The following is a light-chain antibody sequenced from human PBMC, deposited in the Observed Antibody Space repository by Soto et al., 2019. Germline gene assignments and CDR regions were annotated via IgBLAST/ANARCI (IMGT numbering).Light chain of an antibody. J-gene: IGKJ4*01. CDR2: GAS. V-gene: IGKV3-20*01. CDR1: QSVSSSY. Sequence: EIVMTHSPATLSVSPGERATLSCRASQSVSSSYLGWYQQKHGQAPRLLIYGASSRATGIPDRFSGSGSGTDFTLTISRLEPEDFAVYYCQQYQSSPLTFGGGTKVEIK. CDR3: QQYQSSPLT.